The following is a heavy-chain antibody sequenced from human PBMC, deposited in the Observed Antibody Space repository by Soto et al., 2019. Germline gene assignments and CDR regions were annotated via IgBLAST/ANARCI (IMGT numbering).Heavy chain of an antibody. D-gene: IGHD2-21*02. J-gene: IGHJ5*02. V-gene: IGHV5-51*01. CDR1: GYRFTSYC. CDR3: ARNETSGHFNWFDT. Sequence: GDSLNLSCRTSGYRFTSYCIAWVRQMPGKGLEWMGIIFPSDSDTRYSPSFQGQVTISADRSTSTVFLQWASLKASDTAVYFCARNETSGHFNWFDTCGQGPLVTLSP. CDR2: IFPSDSDT.